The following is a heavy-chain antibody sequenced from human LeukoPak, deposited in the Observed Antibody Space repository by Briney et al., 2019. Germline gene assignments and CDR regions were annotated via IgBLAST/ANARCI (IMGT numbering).Heavy chain of an antibody. CDR1: GYSISTGYY. J-gene: IGHJ4*02. Sequence: SETLSLTCTVSGYSISTGYYWDWIRQPPGKGLEWIGTFYHGGSTYYNPSLKSRVTISVDTSKNQFSLNLTSVTAADTAVYYCAREYHAVAAYWGQGTLVTVSS. D-gene: IGHD6-19*01. CDR3: AREYHAVAAY. CDR2: FYHGGST. V-gene: IGHV4-38-2*02.